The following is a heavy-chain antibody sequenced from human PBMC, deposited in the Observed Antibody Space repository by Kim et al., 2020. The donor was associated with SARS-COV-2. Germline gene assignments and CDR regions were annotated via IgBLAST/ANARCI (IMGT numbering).Heavy chain of an antibody. J-gene: IGHJ4*02. CDR3: ARTTKGATWLDY. V-gene: IGHV1-3*01. CDR2: T. Sequence: TKNPQKFQGRVTITRDTSASTAYMELSSLRSEDTAVYYCARTTKGATWLDYWGQGTLVTVSS. D-gene: IGHD1-1*01.